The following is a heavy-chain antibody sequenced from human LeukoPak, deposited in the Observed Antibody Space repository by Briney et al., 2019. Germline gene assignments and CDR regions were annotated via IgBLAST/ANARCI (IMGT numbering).Heavy chain of an antibody. CDR2: ISGSGGST. CDR3: AGDTDDILTRYFYGMDV. J-gene: IGHJ6*02. CDR1: GFTFSSYA. D-gene: IGHD3-9*01. V-gene: IGHV3-23*01. Sequence: GGSLRLSCAASGFTFSSYAMSWVRQAPGKGLEWVSAISGSGGSTYYADSVKGRFTISRDNSKNSLYLQMNSLRAEDTAVFYCAGDTDDILTRYFYGMDVWGQGTTVTVSS.